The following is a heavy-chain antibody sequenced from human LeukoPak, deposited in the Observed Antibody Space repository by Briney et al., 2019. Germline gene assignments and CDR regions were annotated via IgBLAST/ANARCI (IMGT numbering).Heavy chain of an antibody. Sequence: GGSLRLSCAASGFTLSTYWMNWVRQAPGKGLEWVANIRQDGGETHYVDSVKGRFTISRDNGRNSLYLQMNSLRADDTAVYYCARDNGAAGYYYRMDVWGQGTTVTVSS. V-gene: IGHV3-7*01. D-gene: IGHD6-13*01. CDR3: ARDNGAAGYYYRMDV. CDR1: GFTLSTYW. J-gene: IGHJ6*02. CDR2: IRQDGGET.